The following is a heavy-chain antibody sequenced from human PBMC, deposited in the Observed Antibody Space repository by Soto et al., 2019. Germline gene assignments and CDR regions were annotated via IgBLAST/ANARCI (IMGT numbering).Heavy chain of an antibody. D-gene: IGHD4-17*01. J-gene: IGHJ1*01. CDR1: GGSISSSSYY. Sequence: SETLSLTCTVSGGSISSSSYYWGWIRQPPGKGLEWIGSIYYSGSTYYNPSLKSRVTISVDTSKNQFSLKLSSVTAADTAVYYCAGRAGGYGDYNPEYFQHWGQGTLVTVSS. V-gene: IGHV4-39*01. CDR2: IYYSGST. CDR3: AGRAGGYGDYNPEYFQH.